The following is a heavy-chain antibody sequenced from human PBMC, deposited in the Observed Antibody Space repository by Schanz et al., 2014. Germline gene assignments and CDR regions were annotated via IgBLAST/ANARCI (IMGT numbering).Heavy chain of an antibody. V-gene: IGHV3-23*01. J-gene: IGHJ4*02. Sequence: EVQLLESGGGLVQPGGSLRLSCAASGFTFTNYAMSWVRQAPGKGLEWVSLISDSGDTAYYADSVKGRFTISRDNFKGALYLQMSSLRAEDTAVYYCAKSLESCPGGRCSRGYFDYWGQGTLGTVSS. CDR3: AKSLESCPGGRCSRGYFDY. D-gene: IGHD2-15*01. CDR1: GFTFTNYA. CDR2: ISDSGDTA.